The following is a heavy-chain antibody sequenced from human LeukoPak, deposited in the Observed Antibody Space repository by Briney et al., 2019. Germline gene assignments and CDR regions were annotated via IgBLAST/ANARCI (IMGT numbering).Heavy chain of an antibody. D-gene: IGHD5-24*01. J-gene: IGHJ4*02. CDR1: GFTSSNYA. CDR2: ISGAAGST. CDR3: ARDRGWLQYIDY. V-gene: IGHV3-23*01. Sequence: GGSLRLSCAASGFTSSNYAMSWVRQAPGQGLEWVSTISGAAGSTYYADSVKGRFTISRDTAKDSLYLQLNSLRAEDTALYYCARDRGWLQYIDYWGQGTLVTVSS.